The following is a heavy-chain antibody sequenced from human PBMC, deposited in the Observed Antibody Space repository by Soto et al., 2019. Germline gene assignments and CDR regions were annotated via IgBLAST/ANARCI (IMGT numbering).Heavy chain of an antibody. CDR1: GFAFSGSA. Sequence: EVQLVESGGGLVQPGGSLKLSCAASGFAFSGSAMHWVRQASGKGLEWVGRIRSKSNSYSTVYAASREGRFTIYRDDSTNSAYLHMNSLKTEDTAVYFCTRLAYDTRGSSHDYWGQGTLVTVSS. CDR2: IRSKSNSYST. V-gene: IGHV3-73*02. D-gene: IGHD3-22*01. J-gene: IGHJ4*02. CDR3: TRLAYDTRGSSHDY.